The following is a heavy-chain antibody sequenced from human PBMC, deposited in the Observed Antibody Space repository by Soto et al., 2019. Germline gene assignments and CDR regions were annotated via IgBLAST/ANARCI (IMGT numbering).Heavy chain of an antibody. CDR3: AASLSGWYGSLDY. D-gene: IGHD6-19*01. CDR2: ISWKGGHK. V-gene: IGHV3-9*01. J-gene: IGHJ4*02. CDR1: GFTIDDYA. Sequence: EVQLVESGGGLAQPGRSLRLSCVGSGFTIDDYAMHWVRQVPGKGLEWVAGISWKGGHKGYEDSAKGRFTISRDNAKNSLFLQMNSLTTEDTAFYYCAASLSGWYGSLDYWGQGTLVTVSS.